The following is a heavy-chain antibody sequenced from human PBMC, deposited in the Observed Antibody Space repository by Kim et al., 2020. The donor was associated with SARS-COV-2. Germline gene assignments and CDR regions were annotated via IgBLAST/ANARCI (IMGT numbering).Heavy chain of an antibody. V-gene: IGHV3-23*03. CDR3: AKAGLDGIFYVGDFDY. D-gene: IGHD3-10*02. J-gene: IGHJ4*01. CDR1: AFTFKTYA. CDR2: IYSDSSGT. Sequence: GGSLRLSCVASAFTFKTYAMSWVRQAPGKGLEWVSSIYSDSSGTFYADSVKGRFTISRDNSKSTLYLQMNSLTADDTALYYCAKAGLDGIFYVGDFDYWG.